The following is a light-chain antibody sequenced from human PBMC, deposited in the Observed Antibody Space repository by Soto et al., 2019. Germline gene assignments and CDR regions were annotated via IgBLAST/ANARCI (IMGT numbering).Light chain of an antibody. Sequence: QSVLTQPASVSGSPGQSITISCTGTSSDVGGYNYVSWYQQHPGKAPKLMIYDVSNRPSGVSNRFSGSKSGNTASLTISGLQAEDEADYYWRSYKSSSTFVFGTGTKLTVL. J-gene: IGLJ1*01. V-gene: IGLV2-14*01. CDR3: RSYKSSSTFV. CDR1: SSDVGGYNY. CDR2: DVS.